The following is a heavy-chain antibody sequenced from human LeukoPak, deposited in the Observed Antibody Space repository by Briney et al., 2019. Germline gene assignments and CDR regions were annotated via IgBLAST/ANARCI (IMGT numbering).Heavy chain of an antibody. CDR3: ARDRRLSGWYHYYYMDV. Sequence: SETLSLTCTVSGGSISSSSYYWGWIRQAPGKGLEWVGSIYYSGSPYYNPSLKSRVTISVDTSKNQFSLKLSSVTAADTAVYYCARDRRLSGWYHYYYMDVWGKGTTVTVSS. V-gene: IGHV4-39*07. CDR2: IYYSGSP. D-gene: IGHD6-19*01. J-gene: IGHJ6*03. CDR1: GGSISSSSYY.